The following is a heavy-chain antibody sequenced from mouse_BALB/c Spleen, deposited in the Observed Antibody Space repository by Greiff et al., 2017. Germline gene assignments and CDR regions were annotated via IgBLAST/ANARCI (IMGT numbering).Heavy chain of an antibody. J-gene: IGHJ4*01. D-gene: IGHD2-2*01. CDR3: ARSDGYVYYAMDY. CDR2: INPSSGYT. Sequence: VQVVESAAELARSGASVKMSCKASGYTFTSYTMHWVKQRPGQGLEWIGYINPSSGYTEYNQKFKDKTTLTADKSSSTAYMQLSSLTSEDSAVYYCARSDGYVYYAMDYWGQGTSVTVSS. CDR1: GYTFTSYT. V-gene: IGHV1-4*02.